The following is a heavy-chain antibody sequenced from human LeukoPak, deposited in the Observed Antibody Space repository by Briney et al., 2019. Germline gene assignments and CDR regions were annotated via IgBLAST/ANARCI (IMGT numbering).Heavy chain of an antibody. Sequence: SETLSLTCTVSGYSISSGHYWGWIRQPPGKGLEWIGSIYHSGSTYYNPSLKSRVTISVDTSENQFSLKLSSVTAADTAVYYCARQIQLWSLDYWGQGTLVTVSS. CDR1: GYSISSGHY. CDR2: IYHSGST. D-gene: IGHD5-18*01. J-gene: IGHJ4*02. V-gene: IGHV4-38-2*02. CDR3: ARQIQLWSLDY.